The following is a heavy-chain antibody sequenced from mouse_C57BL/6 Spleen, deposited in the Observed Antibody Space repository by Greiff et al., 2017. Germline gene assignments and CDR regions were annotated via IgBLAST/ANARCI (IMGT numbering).Heavy chain of an antibody. D-gene: IGHD1-1*01. V-gene: IGHV1-52*01. Sequence: QVQLQQPGAELVRPGSSVKLSCKASGYTFTSYWLHWVKQRPIQGLEWIGNIDPSDSETHYNQKFKDKATLTVDKSSSTAYMQLSSLTSEDSAVYYCARSEITTVVAPGYFDYWGQGTTLTVSS. J-gene: IGHJ2*01. CDR2: IDPSDSET. CDR3: ARSEITTVVAPGYFDY. CDR1: GYTFTSYW.